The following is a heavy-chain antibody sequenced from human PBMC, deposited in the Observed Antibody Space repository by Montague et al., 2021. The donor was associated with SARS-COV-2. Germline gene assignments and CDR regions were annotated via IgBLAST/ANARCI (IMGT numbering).Heavy chain of an antibody. CDR2: ISSSGSTI. V-gene: IGHV3-48*03. CDR3: AREQPYNWNYDRPHFDY. CDR1: GFTFSSYE. J-gene: IGHJ4*02. D-gene: IGHD1-7*01. Sequence: SLRLSCAASGFTFSSYEMNWVRQAPGKGLEWVSYISSSGSTIYYADSVKGRFTISRGNAKNSLYLQMNSLRAEDTAVYYCAREQPYNWNYDRPHFDYWGQGTLVTVSS.